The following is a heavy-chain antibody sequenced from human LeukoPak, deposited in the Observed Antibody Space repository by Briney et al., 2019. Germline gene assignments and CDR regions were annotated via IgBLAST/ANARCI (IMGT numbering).Heavy chain of an antibody. CDR2: INHSGST. V-gene: IGHV4-34*01. J-gene: IGHJ4*02. CDR3: ARGEASSIAARPGRGRYFDY. CDR1: GGSFSGYY. Sequence: SETLSPTCAVYGGSFSGYYWSWSRQPPGKGLEWIGEINHSGSTNYNPSLKSRVTISVDTSKNQFSLKLSSVTAADTAVYYCARGEASSIAARPGRGRYFDYWGQGTLVTVSS. D-gene: IGHD6-6*01.